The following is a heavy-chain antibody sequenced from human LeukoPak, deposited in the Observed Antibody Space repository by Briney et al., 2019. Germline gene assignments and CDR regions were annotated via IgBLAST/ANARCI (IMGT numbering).Heavy chain of an antibody. CDR1: GFTFSSYD. J-gene: IGHJ4*02. Sequence: GGSLRLSCAASGFTFSSYDMHWVRQTTGKGLEWVSAIGTVGDTYYTGSVKGRFTISRENAKNSLYLQMNSLRAGDTAVYYCARESRGLGVHELDYWGQGILVTVSS. V-gene: IGHV3-13*01. CDR3: ARESRGLGVHELDY. CDR2: IGTVGDT. D-gene: IGHD3/OR15-3a*01.